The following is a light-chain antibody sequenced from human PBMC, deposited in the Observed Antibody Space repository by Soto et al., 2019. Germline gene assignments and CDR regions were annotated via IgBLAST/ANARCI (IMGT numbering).Light chain of an antibody. CDR3: QVWDSNTEHPV. V-gene: IGLV3-21*04. J-gene: IGLJ2*01. Sequence: SSALTQPPSVSVAPGETASITCEGNNIGSQNVHWYQHKPGRAPLLVIYYDADRPSGIPERFSGSNSGNTATLTVIRVEAGDEADFYCQVWDSNTEHPVFGGGTKLTVL. CDR1: NIGSQN. CDR2: YDA.